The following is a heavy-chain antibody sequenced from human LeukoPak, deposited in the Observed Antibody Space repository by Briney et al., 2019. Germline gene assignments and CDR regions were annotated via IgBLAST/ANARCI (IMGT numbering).Heavy chain of an antibody. D-gene: IGHD6-19*01. V-gene: IGHV4-34*01. Sequence: SETLSLTCAVSGGSFSGYYWSWTRQPPGKGLEWIGEINHSGSTNYNPSLKSRVTISVDTSKNQFSLKLSSVTAADTAVYYCARGRGSSSDYWGQGTLVTVSS. J-gene: IGHJ4*02. CDR1: GGSFSGYY. CDR2: INHSGST. CDR3: ARGRGSSSDY.